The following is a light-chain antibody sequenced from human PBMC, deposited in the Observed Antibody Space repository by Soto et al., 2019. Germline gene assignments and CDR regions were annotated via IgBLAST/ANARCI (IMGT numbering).Light chain of an antibody. CDR3: QQSDRFPFT. J-gene: IGKJ3*01. CDR2: SAS. CDR1: QDIITW. V-gene: IGKV1-12*01. Sequence: DIQMTQSPSYVSASEGDRVTITCRASQDIITWLAWFQQKPGKAPRLLIYSASTLQRGVPSRFSGSGSGTEFTRTISRLQPEDVATYFCQQSDRFPFTFGPGTKVDV.